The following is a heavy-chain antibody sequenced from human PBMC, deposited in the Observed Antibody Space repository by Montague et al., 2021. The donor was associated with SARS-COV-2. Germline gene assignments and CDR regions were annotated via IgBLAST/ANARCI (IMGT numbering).Heavy chain of an antibody. CDR1: GFTFSNYW. D-gene: IGHD3-3*01. CDR2: IQQDGSKK. J-gene: IGHJ4*02. CDR3: ARDLSGSQYLYYFDY. V-gene: IGHV3-7*01. Sequence: SLRLSCAASGFTFSNYWMSRVRQAPGKGLEWVANIQQDGSKKYYVDSVKGRFTISRDNAKKSLYLQMDSLRAEDTAVYYCARDLSGSQYLYYFDYWGQGTLVTVSS.